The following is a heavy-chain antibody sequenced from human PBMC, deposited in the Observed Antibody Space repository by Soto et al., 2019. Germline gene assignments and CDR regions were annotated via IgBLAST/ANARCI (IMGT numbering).Heavy chain of an antibody. V-gene: IGHV3-74*01. CDR3: ARLYSSGWGEGL. CDR1: GFTFSSYW. D-gene: IGHD6-19*01. J-gene: IGHJ4*01. CDR2: INSDGSST. Sequence: GSLRLSCAASGFTFSSYWMHWVRQAPGKGLVWVSRINSDGSSTSYADSVKGRFTISRDNAKKTLYLQMNSLRAEDTAVYYCARLYSSGWGEGLWGHGNLVLVSS.